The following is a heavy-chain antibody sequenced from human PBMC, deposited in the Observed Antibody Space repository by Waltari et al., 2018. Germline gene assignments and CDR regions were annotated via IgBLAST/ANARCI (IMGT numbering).Heavy chain of an antibody. J-gene: IGHJ5*02. Sequence: QVQLQESGPGLLKPSETLSLTCTVPGGSISSYYWNWIRQSPGKGLEWIGNIYYSGYSSFKPSLESRVSLSVASSKNRFSLKLNSVTAADTAVYYCARDAYVFNGWFNPWGQGTLVTVSS. CDR1: GGSISSYY. V-gene: IGHV4-59*12. CDR3: ARDAYVFNGWFNP. CDR2: IYYSGYS. D-gene: IGHD3-10*02.